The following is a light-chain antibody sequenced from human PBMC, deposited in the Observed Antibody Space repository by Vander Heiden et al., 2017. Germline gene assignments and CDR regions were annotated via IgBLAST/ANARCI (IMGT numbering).Light chain of an antibody. V-gene: IGKV4-1*01. CDR1: QSVLYSSNNKNY. CDR3: QQDDSTPLT. CDR2: WAS. Sequence: DIVMPQSPDSLAGSLGEGATINCKSSQSVLYSSNNKNYLAWYQQKPGQPPKLLIYWASTRESGVPDRFSGSGSGTDFTLTISSLQAEDVAVYYCQQDDSTPLTFGGGTKVEIK. J-gene: IGKJ4*01.